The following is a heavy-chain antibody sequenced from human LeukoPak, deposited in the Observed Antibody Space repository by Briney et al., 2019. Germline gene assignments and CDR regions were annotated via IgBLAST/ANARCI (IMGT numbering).Heavy chain of an antibody. CDR2: VTNRGNST. Sequence: GGSLRLSCVASGFTFSNYAMSWVRQAPGKGLEWVSSVTNRGNSTYYADSVRGRFTISRDNSKNTLYLQMNGLRAEDTAVYYCAKSVVGINHLLNIWGQGTMVTVSS. CDR1: GFTFSNYA. V-gene: IGHV3-23*05. D-gene: IGHD6-19*01. J-gene: IGHJ3*02. CDR3: AKSVVGINHLLNI.